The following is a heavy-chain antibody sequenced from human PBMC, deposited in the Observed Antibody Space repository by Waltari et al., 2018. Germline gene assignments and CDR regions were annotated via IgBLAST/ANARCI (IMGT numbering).Heavy chain of an antibody. CDR1: GFTFGDYA. Sequence: EVQLVESGGGLVQPGRSLRLSCTASGFTFGDYAMSWVRQAPGKGLEWVGFIRSKAYGGTIEYAASVKGRFTISRDDSKSIAYLQMNSLKTEDTAVYYCTRGSSSLDYWGQGTLVTVSS. CDR2: IRSKAYGGTI. V-gene: IGHV3-49*04. D-gene: IGHD6-6*01. CDR3: TRGSSSLDY. J-gene: IGHJ4*02.